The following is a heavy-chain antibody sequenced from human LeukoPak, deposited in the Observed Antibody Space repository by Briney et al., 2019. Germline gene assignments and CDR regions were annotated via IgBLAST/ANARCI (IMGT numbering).Heavy chain of an antibody. CDR3: ARERGREKGTYSSSWENWFDP. D-gene: IGHD6-13*01. CDR1: GFTFSSYW. Sequence: GGSLRLSCAASGFTFSSYWMSWVRQAPGKGLEWVANIKQDGSEKYYVDSVKGRFTISRDNAKNSLYLQMNSLRAEDTAVYYCARERGREKGTYSSSWENWFDPWGQGTLVTVSS. CDR2: IKQDGSEK. J-gene: IGHJ5*02. V-gene: IGHV3-7*01.